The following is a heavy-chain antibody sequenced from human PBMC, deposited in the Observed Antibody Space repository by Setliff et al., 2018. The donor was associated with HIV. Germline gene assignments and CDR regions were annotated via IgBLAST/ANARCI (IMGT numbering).Heavy chain of an antibody. V-gene: IGHV1-8*02. CDR3: ARNFGLSPSGKYYYYYGMDI. Sequence: ASVKVSCKTSGYTFTSYDINWVRQATGQGLEWMGWMNPNSGNRGYAQNFQGRVTMTRDTSINAAYMELRGLRSDDTAVYYCARNFGLSPSGKYYYYYGMDIWGQGTTVTVSS. CDR1: GYTFTSYD. D-gene: IGHD3-10*01. J-gene: IGHJ6*02. CDR2: MNPNSGNR.